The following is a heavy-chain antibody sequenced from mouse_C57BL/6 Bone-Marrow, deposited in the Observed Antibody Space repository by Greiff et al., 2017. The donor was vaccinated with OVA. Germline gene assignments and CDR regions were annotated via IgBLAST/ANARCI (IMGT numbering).Heavy chain of an antibody. CDR1: GYTFTSYW. D-gene: IGHD2-3*01. J-gene: IGHJ4*01. V-gene: IGHV1-64*01. CDR3: ARRDDGYLLYAMDY. Sequence: VQLQQPGAELVKPGASVKLSCKASGYTFTSYWMHWVKQRPGQGLEWIGMIHPNSGSTNYNEKFKSKATLTVDKSSSTAYMQLSSLTSEDSAVYYCARRDDGYLLYAMDYWGQGTSVTVSS. CDR2: IHPNSGST.